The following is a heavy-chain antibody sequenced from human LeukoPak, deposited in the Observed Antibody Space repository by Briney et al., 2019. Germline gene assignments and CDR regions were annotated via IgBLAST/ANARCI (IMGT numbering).Heavy chain of an antibody. D-gene: IGHD6-19*01. CDR1: GFMFDNYG. Sequence: VGSLRLSRVASGFMFDNYGLRWVRQAPGKGLEWVSGINWNSGSTGYADSVKGRVTISRDKAKKSLYLQMYSLRPQSTAFDNRARCYTGGWDGYMDVWGKGTTVTVSS. J-gene: IGHJ6*03. CDR3: ARCYTGGWDGYMDV. CDR2: INWNSGST. V-gene: IGHV3-20*01.